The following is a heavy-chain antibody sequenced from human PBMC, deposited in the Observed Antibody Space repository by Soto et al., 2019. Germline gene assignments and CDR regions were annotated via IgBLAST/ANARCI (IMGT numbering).Heavy chain of an antibody. CDR3: ARAPSWNGLDV. CDR2: INPGGVSK. J-gene: IGHJ6*02. V-gene: IGHV1-46*01. D-gene: IGHD3-3*01. CDR1: GYTLTSHY. Sequence: ASVKVSCKASGYTLTSHYIHWVRQAPGQGLEWMGIINPGGVSKTYAQEFQGRITMTRDTSTSTVYMELSSLRSQDTAVYYCARAPSWNGLDVWGQGTTVTVSS.